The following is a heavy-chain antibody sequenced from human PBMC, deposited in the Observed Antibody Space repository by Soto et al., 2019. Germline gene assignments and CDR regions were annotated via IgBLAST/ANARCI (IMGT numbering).Heavy chain of an antibody. Sequence: GASVKVSCKASGGTFSSYAISWVRQAPGQGLEWMGGIIPIFGTANYAQKFQGRVTITADESTSTAYMELSSLRSEDTAVYYCASRLRLRVSYYYGMDVWGQGTTVTVSS. D-gene: IGHD5-12*01. CDR2: IIPIFGTA. J-gene: IGHJ6*02. CDR3: ASRLRLRVSYYYGMDV. V-gene: IGHV1-69*13. CDR1: GGTFSSYA.